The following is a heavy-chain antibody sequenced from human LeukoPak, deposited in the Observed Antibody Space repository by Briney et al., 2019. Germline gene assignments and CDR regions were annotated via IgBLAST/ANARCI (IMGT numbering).Heavy chain of an antibody. Sequence: ASVKVSCKASGYTFTSYGISWVRQAPGQGLEWMGGIIPIFGTANYAQKFQGRVTITADESTSTAYMELSSLRSEDTAVYYCARSGYYDFWSGYYTPGYWGQGTLVTVSS. V-gene: IGHV1-69*13. CDR1: GYTFTSYG. D-gene: IGHD3-3*01. J-gene: IGHJ4*02. CDR2: IIPIFGTA. CDR3: ARSGYYDFWSGYYTPGY.